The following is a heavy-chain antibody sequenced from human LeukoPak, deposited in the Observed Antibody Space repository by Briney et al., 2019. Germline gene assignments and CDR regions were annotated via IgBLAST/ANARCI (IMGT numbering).Heavy chain of an antibody. V-gene: IGHV4-34*01. Sequence: SETLSLTCAVYGGSFSGYYWSWIRQPPGKGLEWIGEINHSGSTNYNPSLKSRVTISVGTSKNQFSLKLSSVTAADTAVYYCARGPNYYDSSGYYGDNWFDPWGQGTLVTVSS. CDR3: ARGPNYYDSSGYYGDNWFDP. CDR1: GGSFSGYY. J-gene: IGHJ5*02. D-gene: IGHD3-22*01. CDR2: INHSGST.